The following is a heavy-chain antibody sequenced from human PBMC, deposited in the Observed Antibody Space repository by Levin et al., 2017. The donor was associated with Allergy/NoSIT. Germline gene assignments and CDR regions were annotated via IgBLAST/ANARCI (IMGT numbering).Heavy chain of an antibody. V-gene: IGHV3-30-3*01. CDR1: GFTFSNYA. Sequence: GGSLRLSCAASGFTFSNYAMHWVRQAPGKGLEWVGVISDDGSSEFYIDSVKGRFTISRDNSKNRLYLQMDSLRAEDTALYYCVREIAQEGTWGQGTLVIVSS. CDR2: ISDDGSSE. D-gene: IGHD1-1*01. CDR3: VREIAQEGT. J-gene: IGHJ4*02.